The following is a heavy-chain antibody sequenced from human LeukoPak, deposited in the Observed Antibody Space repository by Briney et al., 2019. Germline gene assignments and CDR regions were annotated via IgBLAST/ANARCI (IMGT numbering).Heavy chain of an antibody. CDR1: GYTFTSYD. J-gene: IGHJ4*02. V-gene: IGHV1-8*01. CDR2: MNPNSGNT. D-gene: IGHD6-19*01. CDR3: ARGLMIAVAGTSPFGY. Sequence: ASVKVSCKASGYTFTSYDINRVRQATGQGLEWMGWMNPNSGNTGYAQKFQGRVAMTRNTSISTAYMELSSLRSEDTAVYYCARGLMIAVAGTSPFGYWGQGTLVTVSS.